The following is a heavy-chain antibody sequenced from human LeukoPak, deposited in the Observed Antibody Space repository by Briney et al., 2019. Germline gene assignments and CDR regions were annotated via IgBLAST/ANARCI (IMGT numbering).Heavy chain of an antibody. V-gene: IGHV1-8*01. CDR2: MNPNSGNT. D-gene: IGHD3-10*01. CDR1: GYAFTSYD. J-gene: IGHJ4*02. Sequence: RASVKVSCTASGYAFTSYDINWVRQATGQGLEWMGWMNPNSGNTGYAQKFQGRVTMTRNTSISTAYMELSSLRSEDTAVYYCARGAQYYYGSGSYNFDYWGQGTLVTVSS. CDR3: ARGAQYYYGSGSYNFDY.